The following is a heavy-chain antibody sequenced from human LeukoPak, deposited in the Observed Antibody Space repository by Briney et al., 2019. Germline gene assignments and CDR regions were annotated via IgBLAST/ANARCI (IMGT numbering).Heavy chain of an antibody. CDR3: AREPGDYRDQEVGP. D-gene: IGHD4-17*01. Sequence: ASVKVSCKASGYTFTSYAMNWVRQAPGQGLEWVGWINTNTGNPTYAQGFTGRFVFSLDTSVSTAYLQISSLKAEDTAVYYCAREPGDYRDQEVGPWGQGTLVTVSS. CDR1: GYTFTSYA. J-gene: IGHJ5*02. CDR2: INTNTGNP. V-gene: IGHV7-4-1*02.